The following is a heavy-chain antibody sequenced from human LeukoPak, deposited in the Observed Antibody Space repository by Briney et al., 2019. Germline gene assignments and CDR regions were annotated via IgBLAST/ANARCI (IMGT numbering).Heavy chain of an antibody. CDR3: ARGSYYGSGSYYYAFDY. V-gene: IGHV1-46*01. CDR1: GYTFTSYS. Sequence: ASVKVSCKASGYTFTSYSMHWVRQAPGQGLEWMGIINPSGGSTNYTQKFQGRLTMTGDTSTSTVYMELSSLRSEDTAVYYCARGSYYGSGSYYYAFDYWGQGTLVTVSS. D-gene: IGHD3-10*01. J-gene: IGHJ4*02. CDR2: INPSGGST.